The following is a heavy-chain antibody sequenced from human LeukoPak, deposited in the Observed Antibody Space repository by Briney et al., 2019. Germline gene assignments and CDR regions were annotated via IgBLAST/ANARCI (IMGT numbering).Heavy chain of an antibody. CDR1: GFTFSEYA. D-gene: IGHD4-17*01. Sequence: PGGSLRLSCAASGFTFSEYAMHWVRQAPGKGLEWVAVISYDGRQKYYGDSVKGRFTISRDNPKNTLYLQMNSLRDDDTAVYYCAKDLFVDGDYVPLFQHWGQGTLVTVSS. CDR3: AKDLFVDGDYVPLFQH. V-gene: IGHV3-30-3*01. J-gene: IGHJ1*01. CDR2: ISYDGRQK.